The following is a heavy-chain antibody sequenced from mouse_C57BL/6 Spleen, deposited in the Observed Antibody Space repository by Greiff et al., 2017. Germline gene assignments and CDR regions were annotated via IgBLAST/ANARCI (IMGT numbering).Heavy chain of an antibody. CDR2: ISSGSSTI. CDR1: GFTFSDYG. Sequence: EVQLVESGGGLVKPGGSLKLSCAASGFTFSDYGMHWVRQAPEKGLEWVAYISSGSSTIYYADTVKGRFTISRDNAKNTLYLQMTSLRSEDTAMYYCARRDYYWYFDVWGTGTTVTVSS. V-gene: IGHV5-17*01. J-gene: IGHJ1*03. CDR3: ARRDYYWYFDV. D-gene: IGHD2-4*01.